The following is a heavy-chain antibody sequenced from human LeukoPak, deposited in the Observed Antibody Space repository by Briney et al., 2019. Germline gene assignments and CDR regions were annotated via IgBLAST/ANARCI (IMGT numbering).Heavy chain of an antibody. CDR3: AKTIVVVPAASPYYYMDV. CDR1: GGTFSSYA. CDR2: IISIFGTA. V-gene: IGHV1-69*13. D-gene: IGHD2-2*01. Sequence: SVKVSCQASGGTFSSYAISWVRQAPGQGLEWMGVIISIFGTANYAQKFQGRVPINADESTSTDYMELSSVRSEDTAVYHCAKTIVVVPAASPYYYMDVWGKGTTVTVSS. J-gene: IGHJ6*03.